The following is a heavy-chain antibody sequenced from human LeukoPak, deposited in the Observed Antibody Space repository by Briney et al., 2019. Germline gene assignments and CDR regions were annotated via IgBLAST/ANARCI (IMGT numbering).Heavy chain of an antibody. CDR2: INWNGGST. CDR1: GFTFDDYG. J-gene: IGHJ4*02. Sequence: PGGSLRLSCAASGFTFDDYGMSWVRQAPGKGLEWVSGINWNGGSTGYADSVKGRFTVSRDNAKNSLYLQMNSLRAEDTAVYYCATMADFWSGYYGGLDYWGQGTLVTVSS. CDR3: ATMADFWSGYYGGLDY. V-gene: IGHV3-20*04. D-gene: IGHD3-3*01.